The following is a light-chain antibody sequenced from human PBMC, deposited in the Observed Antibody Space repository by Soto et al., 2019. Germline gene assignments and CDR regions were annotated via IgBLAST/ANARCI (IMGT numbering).Light chain of an antibody. CDR1: QSLNSNS. CDR2: GAS. J-gene: IGKJ1*01. Sequence: EIVLTQSPGTLSLSPGERATLSCRASQSLNSNSLAWYQQKPGQAPRLLIYGASTRATGTPDRFSGSGSGTDFTLSISRLEPEDFAVYYCQQYGGSPRTFGQGTKVEV. V-gene: IGKV3-20*01. CDR3: QQYGGSPRT.